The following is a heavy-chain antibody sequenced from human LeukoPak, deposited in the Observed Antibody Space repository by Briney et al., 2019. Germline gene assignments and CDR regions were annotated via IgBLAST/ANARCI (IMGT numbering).Heavy chain of an antibody. Sequence: SETLSLTCTVSGGSISSYYWSWIRQPPGKGLEWIGYIYYSGSTNYNPSLKSRVTISVDTSKNQFSLKLSSVTAADTAVYYCARHPAGGGYFDYWGQGTLVTVSS. CDR1: GGSISSYY. CDR3: ARHPAGGGYFDY. D-gene: IGHD3-16*01. J-gene: IGHJ4*02. V-gene: IGHV4-59*08. CDR2: IYYSGST.